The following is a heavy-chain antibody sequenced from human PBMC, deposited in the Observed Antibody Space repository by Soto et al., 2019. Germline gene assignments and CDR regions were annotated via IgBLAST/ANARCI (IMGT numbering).Heavy chain of an antibody. Sequence: WTWIRQPPGKGLEWIGYISYGGSPDYHPSLKGQVSISLDTSKSHFSLKLNSVTVADTAVYFCARQRVAPAQYFFDYWGQGTLVTVSS. CDR2: ISYGGSP. V-gene: IGHV4-61*07. J-gene: IGHJ4*02. D-gene: IGHD2-2*01. CDR3: ARQRVAPAQYFFDY.